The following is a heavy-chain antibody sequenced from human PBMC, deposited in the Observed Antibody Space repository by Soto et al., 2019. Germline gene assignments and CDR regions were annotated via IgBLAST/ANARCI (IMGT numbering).Heavy chain of an antibody. CDR1: GGSISSFY. J-gene: IGHJ4*02. CDR2: VYNSGST. D-gene: IGHD3-22*01. Sequence: LSLTCTVSGGSISSFYWSWIRQPPGKGLEWIGYVYNSGSTDYNPSLMSRVTISIDTSKNQFSLRLTSVTAADTAVYYCATASSSGSSGELDYWGKGTLVTVSS. CDR3: ATASSSGSSGELDY. V-gene: IGHV4-59*01.